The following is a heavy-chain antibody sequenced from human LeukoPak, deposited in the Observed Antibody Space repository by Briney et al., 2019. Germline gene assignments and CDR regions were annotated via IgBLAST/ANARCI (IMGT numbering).Heavy chain of an antibody. V-gene: IGHV3-30*03. J-gene: IGHJ4*02. CDR3: AREGAIFGVVIIHGDY. D-gene: IGHD3-3*01. Sequence: PGRSLRLSCAASGFTFSSYGMHWVRQAPGKGLEWVAVISYDGSNKYYADSVKGRFTISRDNSKNTLYLQMNSLRAEDTAVYYCAREGAIFGVVIIHGDYWGQGTLVTVSS. CDR1: GFTFSSYG. CDR2: ISYDGSNK.